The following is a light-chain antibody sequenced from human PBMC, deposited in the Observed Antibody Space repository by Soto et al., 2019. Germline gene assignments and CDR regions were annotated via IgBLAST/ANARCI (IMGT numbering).Light chain of an antibody. CDR2: KAS. Sequence: DIEMTQSPSTLSASEGDRVTITCRASQSISSWLAWYQQKPGKAPKLLIYKASSLESGVPSRFSGSGSGTEFTLTISSRQPDDFATYYCQQYNSYSPTFGQGTKVEIK. CDR1: QSISSW. CDR3: QQYNSYSPT. V-gene: IGKV1-5*03. J-gene: IGKJ1*01.